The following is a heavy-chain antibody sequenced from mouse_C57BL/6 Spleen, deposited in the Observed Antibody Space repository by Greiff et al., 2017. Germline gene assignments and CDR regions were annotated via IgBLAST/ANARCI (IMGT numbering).Heavy chain of an antibody. CDR1: GYAFSSYW. CDR3: ESSGRDTEAMDY. J-gene: IGHJ4*01. Sequence: VQLQQSGAELVKPGASVKISCKASGYAFSSYWMNWVKQRPGKGLEWIGQIYPGDGDTNYNGKFKGKATLTADKSSSTAYMQLSSLTSEDSAVYCCESSGRDTEAMDYWGQGTSVTVSS. D-gene: IGHD1-1*01. CDR2: IYPGDGDT. V-gene: IGHV1-80*01.